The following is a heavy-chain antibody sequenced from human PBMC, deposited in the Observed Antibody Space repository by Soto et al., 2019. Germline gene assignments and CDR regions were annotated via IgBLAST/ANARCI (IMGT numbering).Heavy chain of an antibody. Sequence: SETLSLTCTVSGGSISGFFWTWVRQPPGMPLEGLGHVAASGSTAYNPSLRSRLSLSLDVSKNRFSLELTSVTAADTATYFCERGRSTHYYYGMDVWGQGTTVTVSS. J-gene: IGHJ6*02. CDR2: VAASGST. CDR3: ERGRSTHYYYGMDV. V-gene: IGHV4-4*07. CDR1: GGSISGFF.